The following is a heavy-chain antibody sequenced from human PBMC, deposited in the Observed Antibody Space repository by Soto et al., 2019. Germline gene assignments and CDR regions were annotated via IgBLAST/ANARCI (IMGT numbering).Heavy chain of an antibody. D-gene: IGHD3-3*01. Sequence: GGSLRLSCAASGFTFSSYAMSWVRQAPGKGLEWVSAISGSGGSTYYADSVKGRFTISRDNSKNTLYLQMNSLRAEDTAVYYCAKVGAGGPSDFWSGSWFDPWGQGTLVTVSS. CDR2: ISGSGGST. V-gene: IGHV3-23*01. CDR1: GFTFSSYA. J-gene: IGHJ5*02. CDR3: AKVGAGGPSDFWSGSWFDP.